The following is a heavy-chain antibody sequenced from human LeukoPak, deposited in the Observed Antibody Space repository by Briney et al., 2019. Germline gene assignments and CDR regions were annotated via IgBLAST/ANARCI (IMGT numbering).Heavy chain of an antibody. V-gene: IGHV3-30-3*01. CDR2: ISYDGSNK. J-gene: IGHJ4*02. CDR3: ARDADYDY. Sequence: GGSLRLSCAASGFTFSSYAMHWVRQAPGKGLEWVAVISYDGSNKYYADSVKGRFTISRDNSKNTLYLQMNSLRAEDTAVYYCARDADYDYWGQGTLVTVSS. CDR1: GFTFSSYA. D-gene: IGHD5-12*01.